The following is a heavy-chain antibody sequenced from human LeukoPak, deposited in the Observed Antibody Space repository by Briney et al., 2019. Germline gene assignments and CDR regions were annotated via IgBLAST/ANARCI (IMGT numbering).Heavy chain of an antibody. D-gene: IGHD2/OR15-2a*01. Sequence: GGSLRLSCAASEFTFSDYWMSWVRQAPGKGLEWVAVISYDGSNKYYADSVKGRFTISRDNSKNTLYLQMNSLRAEDTAVYYCARDGAGYRDFPYYFDYWGQGTLVTVSS. CDR3: ARDGAGYRDFPYYFDY. CDR1: EFTFSDYW. J-gene: IGHJ4*02. CDR2: ISYDGSNK. V-gene: IGHV3-30*19.